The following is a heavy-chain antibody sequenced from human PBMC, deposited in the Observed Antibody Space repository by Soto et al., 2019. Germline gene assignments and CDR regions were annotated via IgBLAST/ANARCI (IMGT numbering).Heavy chain of an antibody. D-gene: IGHD3-3*01. V-gene: IGHV3-66*01. CDR2: IYSGGST. Sequence: EVQLVESGGGLVQPGGSLRLSCAASGFTVSSNYMSWVRQAPGKGLEWVSVIYSGGSTYYADSVKGRFTISRDNSKNPLYLQMNRLRAEDTAVYYCARIFRGSGAFDYWGQGTLVTVSS. CDR3: ARIFRGSGAFDY. CDR1: GFTVSSNY. J-gene: IGHJ4*02.